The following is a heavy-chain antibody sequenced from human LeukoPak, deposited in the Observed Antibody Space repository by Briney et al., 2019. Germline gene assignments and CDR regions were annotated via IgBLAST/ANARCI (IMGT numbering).Heavy chain of an antibody. CDR3: AEVESSYCRI. CDR1: GFTFSSYW. V-gene: IGHV3-23*01. CDR2: IGGGGYTT. D-gene: IGHD3-10*01. Sequence: PGGSLRLSCAASGFTFSSYWMHWVRQAPGKGLEWVSSIGGGGYTTYYADSVRGRFTISRDNSKNSMYLQMSSLRAEDTAIYYCAEVESSYCRIWGQGTLVTVSS. J-gene: IGHJ4*02.